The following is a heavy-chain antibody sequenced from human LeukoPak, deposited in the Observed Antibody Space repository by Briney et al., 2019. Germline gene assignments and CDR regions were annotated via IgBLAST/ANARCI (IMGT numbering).Heavy chain of an antibody. D-gene: IGHD3-10*02. CDR2: ISSSGSTI. V-gene: IGHV3-48*03. J-gene: IGHJ6*04. CDR3: AELGITMIGGV. Sequence: GGSLRLSCAASGFTFSSYEMNWVRQASGKGLEWVSYISSSGSTIYYADSVKGRFTISRDDAKNSLYLQMNSLRAEDTAVYYCAELGITMIGGVWGKGTTVTISS. CDR1: GFTFSSYE.